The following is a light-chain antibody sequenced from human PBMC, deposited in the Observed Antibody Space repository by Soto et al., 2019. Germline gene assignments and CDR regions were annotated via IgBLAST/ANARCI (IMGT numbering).Light chain of an antibody. V-gene: IGKV3-15*01. CDR3: QQYNNWPPIT. Sequence: EIVMTQSPATLSVSPGERATLSCRASQSVKINLAWYQQKPGQAPRLLIYGAFTRATGIPARFSGSGSGTEFTLTLSNLQSEDFAVYYCQQYNNWPPITFGQGTRVEIK. J-gene: IGKJ5*01. CDR1: QSVKIN. CDR2: GAF.